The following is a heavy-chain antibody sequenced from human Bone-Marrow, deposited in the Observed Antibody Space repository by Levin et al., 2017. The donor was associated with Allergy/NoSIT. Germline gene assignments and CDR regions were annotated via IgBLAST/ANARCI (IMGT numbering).Heavy chain of an antibody. D-gene: IGHD6-13*01. J-gene: IGHJ4*02. CDR2: ISTGSHYI. CDR1: GFLFSDFS. Sequence: LSLTCAASGFLFSDFSMNWVRQAPGKGLEWVASISTGSHYIHYADSMRGRFTISRDNAKNSLYLQMTGLSPDDAAVYYCTRDSYSSSNFDLWGQGTLVTVSS. CDR3: TRDSYSSSNFDL. V-gene: IGHV3-21*01.